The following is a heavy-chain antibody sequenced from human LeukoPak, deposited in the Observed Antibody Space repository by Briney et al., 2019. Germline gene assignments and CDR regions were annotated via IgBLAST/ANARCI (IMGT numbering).Heavy chain of an antibody. CDR1: GYTFTSYC. V-gene: IGHV1-18*01. D-gene: IGHD3-22*01. Sequence: ASVKVSFKASGYTFTSYCISWVRQAPGQGLEWMGWISAYNGNTNYSQKLQGRVTMTTDTSTSTAYMELRSLRSDDTAVYYCARSLITYYYDSSGYSDAFDIWGQGTMATVSS. J-gene: IGHJ3*02. CDR2: ISAYNGNT. CDR3: ARSLITYYYDSSGYSDAFDI.